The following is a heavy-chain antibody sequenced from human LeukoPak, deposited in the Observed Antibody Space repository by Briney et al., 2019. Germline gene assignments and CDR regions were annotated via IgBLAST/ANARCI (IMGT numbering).Heavy chain of an antibody. CDR1: GFTFSSYW. CDR2: IDQDGSEK. Sequence: GGSLRLSCAASGFTFSSYWMTWVRQAPGKGLEWVANIDQDGSEKYYVDSVKGRFTISRDNAKNSLYLQMNGLRVEDTAVYYCVKYYGSGMDVWGLGTTVTVSS. J-gene: IGHJ6*02. CDR3: VKYYGSGMDV. D-gene: IGHD3-10*01. V-gene: IGHV3-7*01.